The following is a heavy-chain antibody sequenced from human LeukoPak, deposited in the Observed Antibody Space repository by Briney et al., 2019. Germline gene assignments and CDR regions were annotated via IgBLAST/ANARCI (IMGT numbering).Heavy chain of an antibody. CDR1: GFTFSSYA. J-gene: IGHJ4*02. Sequence: GGTLRLSCAASGFTFSSYAMSWVRQAPGKGLEWVSAISGTGSSTYYADSVKGRFTISRDNSKNTLYLQMNSLRAEDTAVYYCAKGDTTWELPHDYWGQGTLVTVSS. V-gene: IGHV3-23*01. CDR2: ISGTGSST. D-gene: IGHD1-26*01. CDR3: AKGDTTWELPHDY.